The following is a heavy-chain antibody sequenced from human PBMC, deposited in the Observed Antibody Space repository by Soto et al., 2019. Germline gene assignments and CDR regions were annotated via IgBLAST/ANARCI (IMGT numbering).Heavy chain of an antibody. CDR2: IYYSGST. J-gene: IGHJ4*02. CDR3: ARHSPDSSGYGAGPNFDY. Sequence: PSETLSLTCTVSGGSISSSSYYWGWIRQPPGKGLEWIGSIYYSGSTYYNPSLKSRVTISVDTSKNQFSLKLSSVTAADTAVYYCARHSPDSSGYGAGPNFDYWGQGTLVTVSS. D-gene: IGHD3-22*01. V-gene: IGHV4-39*01. CDR1: GGSISSSSYY.